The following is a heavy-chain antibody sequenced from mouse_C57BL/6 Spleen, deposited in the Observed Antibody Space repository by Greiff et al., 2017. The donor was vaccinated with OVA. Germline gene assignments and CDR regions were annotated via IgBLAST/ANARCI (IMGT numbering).Heavy chain of an antibody. D-gene: IGHD1-1*01. CDR1: GYSITSGYY. J-gene: IGHJ2*01. Sequence: EVKLQESGPGLVKPSQSLSLTCSVTGYSITSGYYWNWIRQFPGNKLEWMGYISYDGSNNYNPSLKNRISITRDTSKNQFFLKLNSVTTENTATYYCARDPLYYGSFDYWGQGTTLTVSS. CDR2: ISYDGSN. CDR3: ARDPLYYGSFDY. V-gene: IGHV3-6*01.